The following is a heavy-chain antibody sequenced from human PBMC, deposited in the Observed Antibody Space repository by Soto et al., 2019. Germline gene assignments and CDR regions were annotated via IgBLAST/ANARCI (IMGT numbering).Heavy chain of an antibody. Sequence: SETLSLTCTVSGGSISSYYWSWIRQPPGKGLEWIGYIYYSGSTNYNPSLKSRVTISVDTSKNQFSLKLSSVTAADTAVYYCARDIVATTNYYYYYMDVWGKGTTVTVSS. J-gene: IGHJ6*03. CDR2: IYYSGST. CDR3: ARDIVATTNYYYYYMDV. D-gene: IGHD5-12*01. V-gene: IGHV4-59*01. CDR1: GGSISSYY.